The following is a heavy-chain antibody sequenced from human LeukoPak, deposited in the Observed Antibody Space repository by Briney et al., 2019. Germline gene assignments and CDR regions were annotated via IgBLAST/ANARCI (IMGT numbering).Heavy chain of an antibody. V-gene: IGHV3-30*01. CDR3: GRDSTYYYDSGSSGPHYFDN. CDR2: ISSGGTYE. CDR1: GFTFSNYA. Sequence: HPGGSLRLSCAASGFTFSNYAMHWVRQAPGKGLEWVSLISSGGTYEYYADSVKGRFTISRDNSKNTLYLQLNSLRAEDTAVYYCGRDSTYYYDSGSSGPHYFDNWGQGTLVTVSS. D-gene: IGHD3-10*01. J-gene: IGHJ4*02.